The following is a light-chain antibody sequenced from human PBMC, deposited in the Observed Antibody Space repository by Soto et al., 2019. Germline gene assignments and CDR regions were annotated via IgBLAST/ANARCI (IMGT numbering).Light chain of an antibody. CDR2: DAS. CDR1: QSISSW. J-gene: IGKJ4*01. Sequence: DIQMTQSPSTLSASVGDRATITCRASQSISSWLAWYQQKPGKAPKLLMYDASSLESGVSSRFSGSGSGTEFTLIISSLQPDDFATYYCQQYKTSLLTFGGGTKVDIK. CDR3: QQYKTSLLT. V-gene: IGKV1-5*01.